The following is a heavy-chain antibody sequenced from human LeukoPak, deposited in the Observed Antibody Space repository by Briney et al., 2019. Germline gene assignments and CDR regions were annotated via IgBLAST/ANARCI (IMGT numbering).Heavy chain of an antibody. Sequence: PGGSLRLSCAASGFTFSSYWMSWVRQAPGKGLEWVANIKQDGSEKYYVDSAKGRFTISRDNAKNSLYLQMNSLRAEDTAVYYCAGSGGVSYYDFWSGYYFMTSGYMDVWGKGTTVTVSS. V-gene: IGHV3-7*01. CDR2: IKQDGSEK. CDR1: GFTFSSYW. D-gene: IGHD3-3*01. J-gene: IGHJ6*03. CDR3: AGSGGVSYYDFWSGYYFMTSGYMDV.